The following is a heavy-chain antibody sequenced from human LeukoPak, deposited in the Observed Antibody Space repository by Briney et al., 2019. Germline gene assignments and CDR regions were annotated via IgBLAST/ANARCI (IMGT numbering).Heavy chain of an antibody. CDR2: ISGSGGST. J-gene: IGHJ5*02. D-gene: IGHD2-15*01. V-gene: IGHV3-23*01. CDR1: GFTFSSYA. Sequence: PGGSLRLSCAASGFTFSSYAMSWVRQAPGKGLEWVSAISGSGGSTYYADSVKGRFTISRDNSKNTLYLQMSSLRAEDTAVYYCAKYLPLVVAASDNWFDPWGQGTLVTVSS. CDR3: AKYLPLVVAASDNWFDP.